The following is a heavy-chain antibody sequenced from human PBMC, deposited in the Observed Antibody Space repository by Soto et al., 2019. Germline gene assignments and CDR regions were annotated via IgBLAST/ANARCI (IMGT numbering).Heavy chain of an antibody. CDR1: GFTFSSFH. CDR2: ITSSSDTI. V-gene: IGHV3-48*02. J-gene: IGHJ6*02. Sequence: PGGSLRLSCAASGFTFSSFHMNWVRQAPGRGLEWVAYITSSSDTIYYSDSVKGRFTISRDNGKNSLFLQMNSLRDEDTAVYYCARVVVVIPPGYYYAMDVWGQGTTVTSP. D-gene: IGHD3-22*01. CDR3: ARVVVVIPPGYYYAMDV.